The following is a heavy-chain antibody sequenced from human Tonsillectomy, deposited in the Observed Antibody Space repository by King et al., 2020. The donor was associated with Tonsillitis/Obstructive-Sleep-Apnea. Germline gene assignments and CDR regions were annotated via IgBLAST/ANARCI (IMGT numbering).Heavy chain of an antibody. CDR1: GYTLTELS. V-gene: IGHV1-24*01. CDR3: ATGDYVVVVAAIPDAGYYFDY. D-gene: IGHD2-15*01. J-gene: IGHJ4*02. CDR2: FDPEHGET. Sequence: QVQLVESGAEVKKPGASVTVSCTVSGYTLTELSMHWVRQAPGKGLEWMGGFDPEHGETIYAQKFQGRVTMTEDTSTDTAYMDLSSLRSEDTAVYYCATGDYVVVVAAIPDAGYYFDYWGQGTLVTVSS.